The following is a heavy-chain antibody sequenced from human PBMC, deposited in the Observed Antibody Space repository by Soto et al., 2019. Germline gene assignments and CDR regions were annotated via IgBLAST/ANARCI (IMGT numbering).Heavy chain of an antibody. CDR2: INSDGTAA. Sequence: DVQLVDSGGGLVQPGGSLTLSCAASGFMFSAYWMNWVRQAPGKGPVWVARINSDGTAAYYADSVKGRFTFSRDNTKNTLYLQMNSLRVEDTAVYYCARDLYSGCDYWGQGTLVTVSS. D-gene: IGHD1-26*01. J-gene: IGHJ4*02. V-gene: IGHV3-74*01. CDR1: GFMFSAYW. CDR3: ARDLYSGCDY.